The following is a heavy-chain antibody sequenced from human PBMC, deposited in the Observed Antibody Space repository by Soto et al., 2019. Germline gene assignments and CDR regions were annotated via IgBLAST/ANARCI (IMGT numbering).Heavy chain of an antibody. D-gene: IGHD2-21*01. J-gene: IGHJ4*02. Sequence: QITLKESGPTLVKPTQTLTLTCTFSGFSLSTSGVGVGWIRQPPGKALEWLALIYWDDDKRYSPSLKSRLTITKDTSKNQVVLTMTNMDPVDTATYYCAHRLYCGGDCYACYFDYWGQGTLVTVSS. CDR3: AHRLYCGGDCYACYFDY. CDR2: IYWDDDK. CDR1: GFSLSTSGVG. V-gene: IGHV2-5*02.